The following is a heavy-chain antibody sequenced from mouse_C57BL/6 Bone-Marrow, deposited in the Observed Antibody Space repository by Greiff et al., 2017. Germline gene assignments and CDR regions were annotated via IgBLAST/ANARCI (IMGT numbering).Heavy chain of an antibody. CDR3: VRPSMDD. CDR2: MSRKSNNSAT. J-gene: IGHJ4*01. V-gene: IGHV10-1*01. Sequence: EVKLMESGGGLVQPKGSLKLSCAASGFSFNTSAMNWVRQAPGKGLEWVARMSRKSNNSATYDAASVKDRFTISRDDSESMLYLQMNNLKTEDTAMYYCVRPSMDDWGQGTSVTVSS. CDR1: GFSFNTSA.